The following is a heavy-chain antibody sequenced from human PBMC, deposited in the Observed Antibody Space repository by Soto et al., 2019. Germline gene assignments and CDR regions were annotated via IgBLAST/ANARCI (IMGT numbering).Heavy chain of an antibody. V-gene: IGHV2-26*01. CDR1: GFSLSNARMG. Sequence: QVTLKESGPVLVKPTETLTLTCTVSGFSLSNARMGVSWIRQPPGKALEWLAHIFSNDEKSYSTSLKSRLTISTDTSKSQVVLTMTNMDPVDTATYYCARIRFDGGGDWYFDLWGRGTLVTVSS. J-gene: IGHJ2*01. CDR2: IFSNDEK. D-gene: IGHD3-16*01. CDR3: ARIRFDGGGDWYFDL.